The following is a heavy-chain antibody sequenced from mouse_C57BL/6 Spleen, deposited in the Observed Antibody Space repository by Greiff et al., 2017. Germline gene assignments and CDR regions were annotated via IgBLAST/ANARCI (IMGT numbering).Heavy chain of an antibody. CDR3: AREGYYGSSWDYFDY. D-gene: IGHD1-1*01. Sequence: EVQLQQSGPELVKPGASVKISCKASGYTFTDYYMNWVKQSHGKSLEWIGDINPNNGGTSYNQKFKGKATLTVDKSSSTAYMELRSLTSEDSSVYYCAREGYYGSSWDYFDYWGQGTTLTVSS. CDR2: INPNNGGT. CDR1: GYTFTDYY. J-gene: IGHJ2*01. V-gene: IGHV1-26*01.